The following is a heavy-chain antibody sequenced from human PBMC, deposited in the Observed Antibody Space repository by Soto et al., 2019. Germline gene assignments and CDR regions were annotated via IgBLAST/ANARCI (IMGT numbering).Heavy chain of an antibody. CDR2: ISYDGSNK. V-gene: IGHV3-30-3*01. D-gene: IGHD6-13*01. J-gene: IGHJ4*02. CDR1: GFTFSSYA. CDR3: ARAHSYSSSWYVN. Sequence: XASLRLSCAASGFTFSSYAMHWVRQAPGKGLEWVAVISYDGSNKYYADSVKGRFTISRDNSKNTLYLQMNSLRAEDTAVYYCARAHSYSSSWYVNWGQGTLVTVSS.